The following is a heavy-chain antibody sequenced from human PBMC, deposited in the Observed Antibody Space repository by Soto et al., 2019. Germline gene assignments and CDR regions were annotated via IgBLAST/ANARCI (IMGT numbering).Heavy chain of an antibody. CDR3: AKASYSGSYYAYFQH. D-gene: IGHD1-26*01. J-gene: IGHJ1*01. CDR1: GFTFDDYA. V-gene: IGHV3-9*01. CDR2: ISLNSGSI. Sequence: GGSLRLSCAASGFTFDDYAMHWVRQAPGKGLEWVSGISLNSGSIGYADSVKGRFTISRDNAKNSLYLQMNSLRAEDTALYYCAKASYSGSYYAYFQHWGQGTLVTVSS.